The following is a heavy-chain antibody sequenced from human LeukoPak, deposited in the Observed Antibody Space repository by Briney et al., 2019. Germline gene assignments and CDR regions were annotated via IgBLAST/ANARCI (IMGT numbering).Heavy chain of an antibody. CDR3: ARDIVGATFYYYYGMDV. CDR2: INSDGSST. V-gene: IGHV3-74*01. J-gene: IGHJ6*02. CDR1: GFTFSGYW. D-gene: IGHD1-26*01. Sequence: GGSLRLSCAASGFTFSGYWMHWVRQAPGKGLVWVSRINSDGSSTSYADSVKGRFTISRDNAKNTLYLQMNSLRAEDAAVYYCARDIVGATFYYYYGMDVWGQGTTVIVSS.